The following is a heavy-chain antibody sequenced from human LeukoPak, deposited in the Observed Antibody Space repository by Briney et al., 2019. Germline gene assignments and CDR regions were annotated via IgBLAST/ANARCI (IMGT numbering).Heavy chain of an antibody. J-gene: IGHJ4*02. CDR1: GGSIRSYY. Sequence: SDTLSLTCTVSGGSIRSYYWSWIRQAPGKGLVSIGYMYYSGSTNYNTSLKSRVAISGDTSKNQSSLKLSSVTAADTAVYYCARLHFDYYFDYWGEGTLVTVSS. CDR3: ARLHFDYYFDY. CDR2: MYYSGST. V-gene: IGHV4-59*07. D-gene: IGHD3-9*01.